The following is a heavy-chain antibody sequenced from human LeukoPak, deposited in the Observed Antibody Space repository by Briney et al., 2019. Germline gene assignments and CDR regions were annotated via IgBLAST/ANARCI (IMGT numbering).Heavy chain of an antibody. CDR1: GGSSSGYY. CDR3: ARGHSGTTGTTYVDY. D-gene: IGHD1-1*01. V-gene: IGHV4-34*01. Sequence: SETLSLTCAVYGGSSSGYYWSWIRQPPGKGLEWIGEINHSGSTNYNPSLKSRVTISVDTSKNQFSLKLSSVTAADTAVYYCARGHSGTTGTTYVDYWGQGTLVTVSS. J-gene: IGHJ4*02. CDR2: INHSGST.